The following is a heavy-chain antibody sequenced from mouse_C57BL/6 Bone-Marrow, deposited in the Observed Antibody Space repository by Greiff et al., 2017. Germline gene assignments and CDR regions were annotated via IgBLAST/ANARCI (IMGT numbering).Heavy chain of an antibody. CDR2: IYPRSGNT. J-gene: IGHJ4*01. CDR3: ARYGNYEGDAMDY. D-gene: IGHD2-10*02. Sequence: QVQLQQSGAELARPGASVKLSCKASGYTFTSYGISWVKQRTGQGLEWIGEIYPRSGNTYYNEKFKGKATLTADKSSITAYMELRSLTSEDSAVYFCARYGNYEGDAMDYWGQGTSVTVSS. CDR1: GYTFTSYG. V-gene: IGHV1-81*01.